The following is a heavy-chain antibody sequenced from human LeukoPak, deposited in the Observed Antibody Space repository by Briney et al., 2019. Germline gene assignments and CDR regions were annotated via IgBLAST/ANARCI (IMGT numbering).Heavy chain of an antibody. Sequence: ASVKVSCKASGYTFTSYDINWVRQATGQGREWMGWMNPNSGNTGYAQKFQGRVTMTRNTSISTAYMELSSLRSEDTAVYYCARIRLGGSGRNWFDPWGQGTLVTVSS. CDR1: GYTFTSYD. D-gene: IGHD3-10*01. V-gene: IGHV1-8*01. J-gene: IGHJ5*02. CDR3: ARIRLGGSGRNWFDP. CDR2: MNPNSGNT.